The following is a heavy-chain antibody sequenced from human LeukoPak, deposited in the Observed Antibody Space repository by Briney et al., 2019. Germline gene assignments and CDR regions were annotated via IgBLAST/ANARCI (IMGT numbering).Heavy chain of an antibody. CDR2: TYYRSKWNY. J-gene: IGHJ4*02. CDR3: ARDPSDDQGLDC. V-gene: IGHV6-1*01. Sequence: SQTLSLPCAISGDSVSSDTAAWYWIRQSPSRGLEWLGRTYYRSKWNYQYADSVRSRTTIKVDTSKNQFSLQLNSVTPEDTAVYYCARDPSDDQGLDCWGQGTLVTVSS. D-gene: IGHD3-3*01. CDR1: GDSVSSDTAA.